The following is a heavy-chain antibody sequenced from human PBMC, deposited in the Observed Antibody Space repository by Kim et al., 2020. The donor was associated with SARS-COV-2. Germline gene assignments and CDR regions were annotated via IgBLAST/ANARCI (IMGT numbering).Heavy chain of an antibody. D-gene: IGHD3-22*01. CDR1: GGSISTRYY. V-gene: IGHV4-39*01. J-gene: IGHJ4*01. Sequence: SETLSLTCTVSGGSISTRYYWGWIRQPPGKGLEWIGSIYYSGSTYYNPSLKSRVTISVDTSKNQFSLRLSSVTAADSAVYFCARSYYYDDGGSSSFDSWG. CDR3: ARSYYYDDGGSSSFDS. CDR2: IYYSGST.